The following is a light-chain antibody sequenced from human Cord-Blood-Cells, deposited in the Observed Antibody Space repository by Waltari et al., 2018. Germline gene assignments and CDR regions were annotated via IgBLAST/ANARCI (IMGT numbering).Light chain of an antibody. V-gene: IGLV3-19*01. Sequence: SSELTQDHAVSVALGQTVRITCQGDSLRSYYASWYQQKPGQAPVLVIYGKNNRPSGIPDRFSGSSSGNTASLTITGAQAEDEADYYCNSRDSSGNHLVFGGGTKLTVI. CDR2: GKN. CDR3: NSRDSSGNHLV. CDR1: SLRSYY. J-gene: IGLJ3*02.